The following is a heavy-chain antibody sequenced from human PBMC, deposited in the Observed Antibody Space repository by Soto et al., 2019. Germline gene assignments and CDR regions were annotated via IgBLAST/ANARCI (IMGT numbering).Heavy chain of an antibody. V-gene: IGHV4-39*01. Sequence: SETMSLTCAVSGGSISSSSYYWGWIRQPPGKGLEWIGSIYYSGSTYYNPSLKSRVTISVDTSKNQFSLKLSSVTAADTAVYYCARLSSSSALTPRGGMDVWGQGTTVTVSS. J-gene: IGHJ6*02. CDR3: ARLSSSSALTPRGGMDV. CDR2: IYYSGST. D-gene: IGHD6-6*01. CDR1: GGSISSSSYY.